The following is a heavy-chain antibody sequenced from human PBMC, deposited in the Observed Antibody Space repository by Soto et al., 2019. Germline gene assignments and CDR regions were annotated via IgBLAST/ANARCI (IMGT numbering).Heavy chain of an antibody. CDR2: ISSSGTII. CDR3: AREHCSGGNCYHWGMDV. CDR1: GFTFSDYF. J-gene: IGHJ6*02. Sequence: TGGSLRLSCAASGFTFSDYFMSWIRQAPGKGLEWVSYISSSGTIIYYADSVKGRFTISRDNAKNSLYLQMYSLRAEDTAVYYCAREHCSGGNCYHWGMDVWGQGTTVTVSS. V-gene: IGHV3-11*01. D-gene: IGHD2-15*01.